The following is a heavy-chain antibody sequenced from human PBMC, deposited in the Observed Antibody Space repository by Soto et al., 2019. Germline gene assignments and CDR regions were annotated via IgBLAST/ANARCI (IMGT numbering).Heavy chain of an antibody. D-gene: IGHD1-1*01. CDR2: INHSGST. V-gene: IGHV4-34*01. J-gene: IGHJ4*02. CDR1: GGSFSGYY. Sequence: SETLYLTCAVYGGSFSGYYWSWIRQPPGKGLEWIGEINHSGSTNYNPSLKSRVTLSVATSKDQFSLKLSSVTAADTAVYYCARGWTLHGRSEGAVFDYWGQGTLVTVSS. CDR3: ARGWTLHGRSEGAVFDY.